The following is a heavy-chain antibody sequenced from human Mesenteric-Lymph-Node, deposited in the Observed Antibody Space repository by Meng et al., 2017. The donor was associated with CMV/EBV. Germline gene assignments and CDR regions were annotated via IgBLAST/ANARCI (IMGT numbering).Heavy chain of an antibody. CDR3: TTDLWNAKDFDP. D-gene: IGHD2-8*01. J-gene: IGHJ5*02. CDR1: GFTFSNAW. Sequence: SGFTFSNAWMSWVRQAPGKGLEWVGRIKSKTEGGTTDYAAPVKGRFTISRDDSKNTLYLQMNSLKTEDTAVYYCTTDLWNAKDFDPWGQGTLVTVSS. CDR2: IKSKTEGGTT. V-gene: IGHV3-15*01.